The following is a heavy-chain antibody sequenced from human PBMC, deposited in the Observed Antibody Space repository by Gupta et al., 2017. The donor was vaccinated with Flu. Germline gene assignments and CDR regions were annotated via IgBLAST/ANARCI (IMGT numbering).Heavy chain of an antibody. Sequence: STKSMSWVRQKRVKGLEWVGSSSSSSTYIYYADAGKSRFSISRDNTKKSLYLRMNSERAEDTAREYCAKLVATSYGEDFDFWGQGTLAIVSS. V-gene: IGHV3-21*01. D-gene: IGHD4-17*01. CDR2: SSSSSTYI. CDR1: STKS. J-gene: IGHJ4*02. CDR3: AKLVATSYGEDFDF.